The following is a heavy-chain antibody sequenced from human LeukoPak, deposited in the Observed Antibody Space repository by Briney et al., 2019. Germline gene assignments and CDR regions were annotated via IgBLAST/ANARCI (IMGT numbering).Heavy chain of an antibody. V-gene: IGHV3-53*01. D-gene: IGHD4-11*01. J-gene: IGHJ4*02. CDR3: VRDGVDYSFEY. CDR1: GFTLSSSF. CDR2: IYSGGST. Sequence: GGSLTLSCAASGFTLSSSFMSWVRQAPGKGLEWVSVIYSGGSTYYADSVKGRFTISRDNSKNTLYLQMNSLRADDTAVYYCVRDGVDYSFEYWGQGTLVTVSS.